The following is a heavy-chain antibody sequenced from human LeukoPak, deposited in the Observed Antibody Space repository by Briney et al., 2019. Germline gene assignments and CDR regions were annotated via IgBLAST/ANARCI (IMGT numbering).Heavy chain of an antibody. Sequence: PGGSLRLSCAVSGFTFSSYAMSWVRQAPGKGLEWVSTISGSGDSTYYADSVKGRFTISRDNSKNTLHLQMNSLRAEDTAVYYCAKGGAGYCSSTSCLYYFDSWGQGTLVTVSS. CDR2: ISGSGDST. CDR3: AKGGAGYCSSTSCLYYFDS. CDR1: GFTFSSYA. J-gene: IGHJ4*02. V-gene: IGHV3-23*01. D-gene: IGHD2-2*01.